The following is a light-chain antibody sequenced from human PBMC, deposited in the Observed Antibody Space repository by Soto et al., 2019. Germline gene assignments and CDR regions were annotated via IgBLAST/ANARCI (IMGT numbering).Light chain of an antibody. V-gene: IGKV1-39*01. J-gene: IGKJ1*01. CDR2: AAS. Sequence: DIQMTQSPSSLSASVGDRVTITCRASQSISSCLNWYQQKPGKAPKLLIYAASSLQSGVPSRFSGSGSGTYFTLTISSLQPEDFATYYYQQSYSTPRTFGQGTKVEIK. CDR1: QSISSC. CDR3: QQSYSTPRT.